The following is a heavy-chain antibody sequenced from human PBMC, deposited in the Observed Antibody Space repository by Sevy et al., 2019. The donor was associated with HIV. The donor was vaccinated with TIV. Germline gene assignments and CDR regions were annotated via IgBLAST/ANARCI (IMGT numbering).Heavy chain of an antibody. CDR3: ARASAATLLYYGMDV. D-gene: IGHD2-15*01. Sequence: GGSLRLSCAASGFTVSSNYMSWVRQAPGKGLEWVSVIYSGGSTYYADSVKGRFTISSDNSKNTLYLQMNSLRAEDTAVYYCARASAATLLYYGMDVWGQGTTVTVSS. V-gene: IGHV3-53*01. J-gene: IGHJ6*02. CDR1: GFTVSSNY. CDR2: IYSGGST.